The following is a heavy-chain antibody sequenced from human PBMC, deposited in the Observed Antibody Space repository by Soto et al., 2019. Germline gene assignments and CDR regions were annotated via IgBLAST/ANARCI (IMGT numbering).Heavy chain of an antibody. CDR3: ARDVYSSSWYMSAFDI. CDR2: ISAYNGNT. J-gene: IGHJ3*02. V-gene: IGHV1-18*01. D-gene: IGHD6-13*01. Sequence: SVKRYCNASGYTFTSYGSSLVRQAPGQGLEWMGCISAYNGNTNYAQKLQGRVTMTTDTSTSTAYMELRSLRSDDTAVYYCARDVYSSSWYMSAFDIWGQGTMVTVSS. CDR1: GYTFTSYG.